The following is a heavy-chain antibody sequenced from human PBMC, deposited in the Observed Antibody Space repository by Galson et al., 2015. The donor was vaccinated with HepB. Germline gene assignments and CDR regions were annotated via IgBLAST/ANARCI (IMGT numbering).Heavy chain of an antibody. CDR1: GFTFSSYW. Sequence: SLRLSCAASGFTFSSYWMSWVRQAPGKGLEWVANIKQDGSEKYYVDSVKGRFTISRDNAKNSLYLQMNSLRAEDTAVYYCARVEREPAPAAMGGSCYSFDYWGQGTLVTVSS. V-gene: IGHV3-7*01. CDR2: IKQDGSEK. J-gene: IGHJ4*02. CDR3: ARVEREPAPAAMGGSCYSFDY. D-gene: IGHD2-15*01.